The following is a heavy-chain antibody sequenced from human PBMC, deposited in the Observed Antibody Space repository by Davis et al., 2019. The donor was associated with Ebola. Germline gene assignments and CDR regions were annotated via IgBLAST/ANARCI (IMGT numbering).Heavy chain of an antibody. J-gene: IGHJ4*02. CDR1: GFTFSSYS. Sequence: GGSLRLSCAASGFTFSSYSMNWVRQAPGKGLEWVALISSDGSNAYFADSVKDRFTISRDNSKNTLYLQMNSLGAEDTAVYYCAKAFFTTHPWFDYWGQGILVTVSS. CDR2: ISSDGSNA. V-gene: IGHV3-30*04. D-gene: IGHD4-17*01. CDR3: AKAFFTTHPWFDY.